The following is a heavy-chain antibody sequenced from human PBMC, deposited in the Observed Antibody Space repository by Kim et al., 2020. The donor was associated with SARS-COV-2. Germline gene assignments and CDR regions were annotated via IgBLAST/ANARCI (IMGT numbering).Heavy chain of an antibody. Sequence: GRVTITRDPSASTAYMELSSLRSEDTAVYYCARDNNSWIQLWLGYYFDYWGQGTLVTVSS. V-gene: IGHV1-3*01. J-gene: IGHJ4*02. D-gene: IGHD5-18*01. CDR3: ARDNNSWIQLWLGYYFDY.